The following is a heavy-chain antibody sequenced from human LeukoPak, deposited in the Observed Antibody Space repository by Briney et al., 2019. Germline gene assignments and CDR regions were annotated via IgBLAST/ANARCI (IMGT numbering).Heavy chain of an antibody. CDR2: IRYDGSNK. V-gene: IGHV3-30*02. J-gene: IGHJ4*02. CDR1: EFTFSSYG. D-gene: IGHD1-26*01. CDR3: AKGGRGSSTGDY. Sequence: GGSLRLSCAASEFTFSSYGMHWVRQAPGKGLEWVAFIRYDGSNKYYADSVKGRFTISRDNSKNTLYLQMNSLRAEDTAVYYCAKGGRGSSTGDYWGQGTLVTVSS.